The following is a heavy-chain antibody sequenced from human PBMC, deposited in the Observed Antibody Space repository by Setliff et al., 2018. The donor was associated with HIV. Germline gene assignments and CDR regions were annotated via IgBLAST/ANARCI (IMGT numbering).Heavy chain of an antibody. D-gene: IGHD3-22*01. Sequence: ASVKVSCKASGYTFTSYGISWVRQAPGQGLEWMGWLSAYNGNTNYAQKLQGRVTMTTDTPTSTAYMELRSLRSDDTAVYYCARDRAGGEGDYYDSSGYSFYFDYWGQGTLVTVSS. J-gene: IGHJ4*02. CDR2: LSAYNGNT. CDR1: GYTFTSYG. V-gene: IGHV1-18*01. CDR3: ARDRAGGEGDYYDSSGYSFYFDY.